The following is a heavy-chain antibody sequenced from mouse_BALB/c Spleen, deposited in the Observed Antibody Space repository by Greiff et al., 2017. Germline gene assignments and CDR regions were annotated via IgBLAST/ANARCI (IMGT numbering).Heavy chain of an antibody. D-gene: IGHD2-4*01. V-gene: IGHV5-17*02. CDR1: GFTFSSFG. CDR3: ASTMITTSAMDY. Sequence: DVQLVESGGGLVQPGGSRKLSCAASGFTFSSFGMHWVRQAPEKGLEWVAYISSGSSTIYYADTVKGRFTISRDNPKNTLFLQMTSLRSEDTAMYYCASTMITTSAMDYWGQGTSVTVSS. J-gene: IGHJ4*01. CDR2: ISSGSSTI.